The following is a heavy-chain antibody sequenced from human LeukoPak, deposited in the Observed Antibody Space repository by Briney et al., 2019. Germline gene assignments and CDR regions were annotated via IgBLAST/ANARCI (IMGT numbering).Heavy chain of an antibody. Sequence: WASVKVSCKASGFTFTSSAVQWVRQARGQRLEWIGWIVVGSGNTNYAQKFQERVTITRDMSTSTAYMELSSLRSEDTAVYYCARDSGERWNLKEFDYWGQGTLVTVSS. CDR3: ARDSGERWNLKEFDY. J-gene: IGHJ4*02. V-gene: IGHV1-58*01. CDR1: GFTFTSSA. CDR2: IVVGSGNT. D-gene: IGHD1-1*01.